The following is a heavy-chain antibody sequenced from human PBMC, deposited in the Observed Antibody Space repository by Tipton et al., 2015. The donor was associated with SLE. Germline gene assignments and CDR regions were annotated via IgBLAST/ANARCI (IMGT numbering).Heavy chain of an antibody. Sequence: TLSLTCTVSGGSISSSDDYWGWIRQSPGKELEWIGSIYYSGSTYYNPSLKSRVTISVDTSKNQFSLKLSSVTAADTAVYYCARVVTGTWGYRGQGTLVTVSS. J-gene: IGHJ4*02. CDR2: IYYSGST. V-gene: IGHV4-39*07. CDR3: ARVVTGTWGY. CDR1: GGSISSSDDY. D-gene: IGHD1-7*01.